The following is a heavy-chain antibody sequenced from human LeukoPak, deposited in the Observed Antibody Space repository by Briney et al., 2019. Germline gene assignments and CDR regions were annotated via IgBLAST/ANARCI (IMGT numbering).Heavy chain of an antibody. CDR2: LYYSGST. CDR3: ARLSRSYWPAGY. J-gene: IGHJ4*02. D-gene: IGHD1-26*01. V-gene: IGHV4-39*01. Sequence: KPSETLSLTCTVSGGSISSSSYYGGWIRQPPGKGLEWIGSLYYSGSTYYNPSLKSRVTISVDTSKNQFSLKLSSVTAADTAVYYCARLSRSYWPAGYWRQGTLVTVSS. CDR1: GGSISSSSYY.